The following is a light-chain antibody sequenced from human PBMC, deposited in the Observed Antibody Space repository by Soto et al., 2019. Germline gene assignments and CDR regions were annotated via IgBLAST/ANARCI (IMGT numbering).Light chain of an antibody. CDR3: SSFAGIGNWV. CDR1: SSDVGSYNI. CDR2: EAT. V-gene: IGLV2-23*01. Sequence: QSALTQPASVSESPGRSITIPYTGTSSDVGSYNIVSWYQQNPGRAPKLIIYEATKRPSGISDRFSGSKSGNTASLTISRLQAEDEADYFCSSFAGIGNWVFGGGTKVTVL. J-gene: IGLJ3*02.